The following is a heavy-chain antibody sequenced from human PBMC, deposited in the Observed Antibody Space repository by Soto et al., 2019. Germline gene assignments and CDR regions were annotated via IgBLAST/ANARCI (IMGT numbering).Heavy chain of an antibody. J-gene: IGHJ4*02. CDR1: GFTSSSDC. CDR3: ARDHIALDY. D-gene: IGHD6-13*01. CDR2: IWYDGSNK. Sequence: GVSLRLSFAASGFTSSSDCMHWVRQAPGKGLEWVAVIWYDGSNKYYADSVKGRFTISRDNSKKTVYLQMNSLRAEDTAVYYCARDHIALDYWGQGTQVTVSS. V-gene: IGHV3-33*01.